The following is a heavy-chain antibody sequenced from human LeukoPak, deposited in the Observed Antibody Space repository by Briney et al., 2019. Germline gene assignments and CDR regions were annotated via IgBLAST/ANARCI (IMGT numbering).Heavy chain of an antibody. CDR1: GGSISSSSYY. D-gene: IGHD3-9*01. V-gene: IGHV4-39*01. CDR2: IYYSGST. Sequence: SEALSLTCIVSGGSISSSSYYWGWIRQPPGKGLEWIGSIYYSGSTYYNPSLKSRVTISVDTSKNQFSLKLNSVTAADTAVYYCASQPYYDMLTGYSHFDYWGQGTLVTVSS. CDR3: ASQPYYDMLTGYSHFDY. J-gene: IGHJ4*02.